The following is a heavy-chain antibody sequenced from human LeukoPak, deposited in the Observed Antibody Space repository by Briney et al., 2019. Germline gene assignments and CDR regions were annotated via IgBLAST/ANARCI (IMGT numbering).Heavy chain of an antibody. J-gene: IGHJ4*02. CDR1: GFTFDDYA. D-gene: IGHD1-26*01. V-gene: IGHV3-9*01. Sequence: GGSLRLSCAASGFTFDDYAMHWVRQAPGKGLEWVSGISWNSGSIGYADSVKGRFTISRDNAKNSLYLQMNSLRAEDTAVYYCARLIVGAIDYWGQGTLVTVSS. CDR3: ARLIVGAIDY. CDR2: ISWNSGSI.